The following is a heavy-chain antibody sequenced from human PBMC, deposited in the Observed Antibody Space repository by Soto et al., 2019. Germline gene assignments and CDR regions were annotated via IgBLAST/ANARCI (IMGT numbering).Heavy chain of an antibody. D-gene: IGHD3-22*01. J-gene: IGHJ4*02. CDR1: GYTFTSYD. V-gene: IGHV1-8*01. CDR2: MNPNSGNT. Sequence: ASVKVSCKASGYTFTSYDINWVRQATGQGLEWMGWMNPNSGNTGYTQKFQGRVTMTRNTSISTAYMELSSLRSEDTAVYYCARAPQPYYYDSSGSIDYWGQGTLVTVSS. CDR3: ARAPQPYYYDSSGSIDY.